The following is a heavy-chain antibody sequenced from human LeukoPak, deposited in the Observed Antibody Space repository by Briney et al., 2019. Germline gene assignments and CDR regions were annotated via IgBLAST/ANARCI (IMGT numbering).Heavy chain of an antibody. CDR2: IIPIFGTA. V-gene: IGHV1-69*13. D-gene: IGHD3-16*01. J-gene: IGHJ4*02. CDR1: GGTFSSYV. CDR3: ARDPGGYFDY. Sequence: GASVKVSCQASGGTFSSYVISWVRQAPGQGLEWMGGIIPIFGTANYAQKFQGRVTITADESTSTAYMELSSLRSEDTAVYYCARDPGGYFDYWGQGTLVTVSS.